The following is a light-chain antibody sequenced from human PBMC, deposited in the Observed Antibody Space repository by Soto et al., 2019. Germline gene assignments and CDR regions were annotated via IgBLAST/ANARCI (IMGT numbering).Light chain of an antibody. Sequence: DIQMNQSPSSLSASVGDRVTITFRASQTIDTYLNWYQQNPGKAPKLLIYAASTLQKGVPSRFSGSGSGTDFTLTISSLQPEDFATYYCQQSTGIPYTFGQGTKLEI. CDR2: AAS. CDR1: QTIDTY. CDR3: QQSTGIPYT. V-gene: IGKV1-39*01. J-gene: IGKJ2*01.